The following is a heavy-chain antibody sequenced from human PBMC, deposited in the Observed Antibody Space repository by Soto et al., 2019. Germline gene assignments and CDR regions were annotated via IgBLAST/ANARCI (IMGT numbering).Heavy chain of an antibody. Sequence: GESLKISCKASGYGFTTYWIGWVRQMPGKGLEWMAIINPTDSDTRYSPSFQGQVTISVDTSITTAYLQWSSLKASDTAMYYCARQGGRMVSIDYWGQGTQATVSS. D-gene: IGHD2-8*01. CDR1: GYGFTTYW. J-gene: IGHJ4*02. CDR3: ARQGGRMVSIDY. V-gene: IGHV5-51*01. CDR2: INPTDSDT.